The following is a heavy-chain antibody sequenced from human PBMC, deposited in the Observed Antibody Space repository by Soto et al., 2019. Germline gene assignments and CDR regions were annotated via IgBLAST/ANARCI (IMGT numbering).Heavy chain of an antibody. V-gene: IGHV3-15*07. CDR3: VWESKVFSALH. CDR2: MKSYGGGT. D-gene: IGHD1-26*01. J-gene: IGHJ4*02. CDR1: GLKFSDAW. Sequence: EVQVTESEGGLVKPGGSLRLSCEVSGLKFSDAWMNWVRQAPGKGLEWVGRMKSYGGGTDYAAPVKGRFTISRDDSKNTVFLQMDSLKVEDTAVYYCVWESKVFSALHWGQGTLVTVSS.